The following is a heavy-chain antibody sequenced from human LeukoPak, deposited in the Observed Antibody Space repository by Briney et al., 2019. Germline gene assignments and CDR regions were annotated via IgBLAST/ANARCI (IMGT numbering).Heavy chain of an antibody. V-gene: IGHV3-7*01. CDR1: GFTFSTYW. Sequence: GGSLRLSCAASGFTFSTYWMGWVRQAPGKGLEWVAKIKPDGSEKDHVDSVKGRFTISRDNAKNSLYLQLNSLRAEDTAVYYCARSRFYFDYWGQGTLVTASS. CDR2: IKPDGSEK. CDR3: ARSRFYFDY. J-gene: IGHJ4*02.